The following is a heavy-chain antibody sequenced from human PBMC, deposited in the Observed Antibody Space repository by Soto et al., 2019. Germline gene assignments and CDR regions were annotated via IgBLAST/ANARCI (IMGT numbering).Heavy chain of an antibody. D-gene: IGHD1-26*01. V-gene: IGHV3-30*18. Sequence: QVQLVESGGGVVQPGRSLRLSCAASGFTFSSYGMHWVRQAPGKGLEWVAVISYDGRNIYYSVSVKGRFTISRDSSKNTLYLQMNSLRGEDTAVYHCAKARSGSYVDGFDVWGQGTMVTVSS. CDR3: AKARSGSYVDGFDV. CDR1: GFTFSSYG. J-gene: IGHJ3*01. CDR2: ISYDGRNI.